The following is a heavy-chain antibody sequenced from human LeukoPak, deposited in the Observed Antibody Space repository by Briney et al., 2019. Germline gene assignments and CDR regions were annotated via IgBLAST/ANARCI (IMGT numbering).Heavy chain of an antibody. D-gene: IGHD6-6*01. CDR3: ARRLDSSMEGVY. CDR2: ISSSSSYI. V-gene: IGHV3-21*01. J-gene: IGHJ4*02. Sequence: GGSLRLSCAASGFTFSSYSMNWVRQAPGKGLELVSSISSSSSYIFYADSVKGRFTISRDNTKNSLYLQVNSLRAEDTAVYYCARRLDSSMEGVYWGQGTLVTVSS. CDR1: GFTFSSYS.